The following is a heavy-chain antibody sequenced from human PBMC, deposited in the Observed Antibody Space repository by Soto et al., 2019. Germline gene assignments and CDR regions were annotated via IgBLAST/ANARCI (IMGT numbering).Heavy chain of an antibody. CDR3: ARDATLRH. Sequence: SETLSLTCTVSGDSMDGFYWNWIRQPPGKGLEWIGFVDYTGNTNYNPSLRSRLSISIDTSKNQFSLQLSSVIAADTAIYYCARDATLRHWGHGTLVTVSS. J-gene: IGHJ4*01. V-gene: IGHV4-59*01. CDR1: GDSMDGFY. D-gene: IGHD2-15*01. CDR2: VDYTGNT.